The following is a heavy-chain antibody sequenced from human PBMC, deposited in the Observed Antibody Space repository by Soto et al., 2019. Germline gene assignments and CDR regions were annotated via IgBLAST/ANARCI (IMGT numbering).Heavy chain of an antibody. CDR3: ARDATLRH. Sequence: SETLSLTCTVSGDSMDGFYWNWIRQPPGKGLEWIGFVDYTGNTNYNPSLRSRLSISIDTSKNQFSLQLSSVIAADTAIYYCARDATLRHWGHGTLVTVSS. J-gene: IGHJ4*01. V-gene: IGHV4-59*01. CDR1: GDSMDGFY. D-gene: IGHD2-15*01. CDR2: VDYTGNT.